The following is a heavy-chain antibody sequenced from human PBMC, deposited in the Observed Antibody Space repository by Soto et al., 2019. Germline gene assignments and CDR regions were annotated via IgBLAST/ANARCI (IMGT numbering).Heavy chain of an antibody. J-gene: IGHJ4*02. CDR3: ARRYGGNLDY. CDR1: GVSISSYY. D-gene: IGHD1-26*01. CDR2: IYYSGST. Sequence: SETLSLTCTVSGVSISSYYWSWIRQPPGKGLEWIGYIYYSGSTNYNPSLKSRVTISVDTSKNQFSLKLSSVTAADTAVYYCARRYGGNLDYWGQGTLVTVPQ. V-gene: IGHV4-59*08.